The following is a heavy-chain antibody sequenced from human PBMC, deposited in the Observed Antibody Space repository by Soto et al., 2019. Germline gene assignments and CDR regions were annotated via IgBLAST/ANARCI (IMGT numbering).Heavy chain of an antibody. D-gene: IGHD2-2*01. CDR1: GGSIRGYY. J-gene: IGHJ4*02. CDR2: MHTSGST. V-gene: IGHV4-4*07. Sequence: QMQLQESGPGLVKPSETLSLTCTVPGGSIRGYYWSWIRQSAGMRLEWIGRMHTSGSTNYNPSLKSRVTISVDMSKNQISLKLTSVTAADTALYYCVRASMPKAHFDSWGQGTLVTVSS. CDR3: VRASMPKAHFDS.